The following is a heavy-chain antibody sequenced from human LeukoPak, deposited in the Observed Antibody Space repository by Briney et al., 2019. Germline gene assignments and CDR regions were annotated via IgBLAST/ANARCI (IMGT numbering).Heavy chain of an antibody. D-gene: IGHD3-10*01. V-gene: IGHV3-30-3*01. CDR3: ARVRGDAIDTVMYFDY. Sequence: GGSLRLSCAASGFTFSSYAMHWVRQAPGKGLEWVAVISYDGSNKYYADSVKGRFTISRDNSKNTLYLQMNSLRAEDTAVYYCARVRGDAIDTVMYFDYWGQGTLVTVSS. J-gene: IGHJ4*02. CDR2: ISYDGSNK. CDR1: GFTFSSYA.